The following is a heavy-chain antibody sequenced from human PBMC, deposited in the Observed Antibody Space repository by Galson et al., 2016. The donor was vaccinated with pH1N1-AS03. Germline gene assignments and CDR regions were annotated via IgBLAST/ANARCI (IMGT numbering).Heavy chain of an antibody. V-gene: IGHV1-18*01. J-gene: IGHJ2*01. Sequence: SVKVSCKASDYTFSSHGISWVRQAPGQGLEWMGWISANNGDTNYAQKFQGRVTMATDTSTRTTYMELGSLRSDDTAVYYCAREKRISFGGGRWYFDLWGCGTLVTVSS. CDR2: ISANNGDT. CDR3: AREKRISFGGGRWYFDL. CDR1: DYTFSSHG. D-gene: IGHD3-16*01.